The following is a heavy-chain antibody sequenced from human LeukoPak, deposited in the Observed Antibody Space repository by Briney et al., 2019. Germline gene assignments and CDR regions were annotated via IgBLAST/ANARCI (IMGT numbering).Heavy chain of an antibody. Sequence: GASVKVSCKISGYTLTELSMHWVRQAPGKGLEWMGGFDPEDGETIYAQKFQGRVTMTEDTSTDTAYMELSSLRSEDTAVYYCATRQHRDGYNYVLGDAFDIWAQGTMVTVSS. D-gene: IGHD5-24*01. CDR2: FDPEDGET. V-gene: IGHV1-24*01. J-gene: IGHJ3*02. CDR3: ATRQHRDGYNYVLGDAFDI. CDR1: GYTLTELS.